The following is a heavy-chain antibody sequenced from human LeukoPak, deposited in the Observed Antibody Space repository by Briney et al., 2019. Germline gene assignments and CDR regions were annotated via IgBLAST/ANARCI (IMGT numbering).Heavy chain of an antibody. J-gene: IGHJ4*02. D-gene: IGHD6-6*01. Sequence: PGGSLRLSCAASGFTVSSNYMSWVRQAPGKGLEWVSVIYSGGSTYYADSVKGRFTISRDNSKNTLYLQMNSLRAEDTAVYYCARGPDGIAARLTEKYYFDYWGQGTLVTVSS. V-gene: IGHV3-66*01. CDR3: ARGPDGIAARLTEKYYFDY. CDR2: IYSGGST. CDR1: GFTVSSNY.